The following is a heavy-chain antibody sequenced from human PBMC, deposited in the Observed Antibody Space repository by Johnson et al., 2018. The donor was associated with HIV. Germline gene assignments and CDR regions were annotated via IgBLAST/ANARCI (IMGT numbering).Heavy chain of an antibody. Sequence: VQLVESGGGLVRPGGSLRLSCAASGFRFDDHGMSWVRQAPGKGLEWVSGISWTGGSTQYTDSVKGRFSLSRDNSKKNLYLQMNSLRPEDTAVYYCAKDRAEVVVVHDALDMWGQGTMVTVSS. V-gene: IGHV3-20*04. CDR2: ISWTGGST. D-gene: IGHD3-22*01. CDR3: AKDRAEVVVVHDALDM. CDR1: GFRFDDHG. J-gene: IGHJ3*02.